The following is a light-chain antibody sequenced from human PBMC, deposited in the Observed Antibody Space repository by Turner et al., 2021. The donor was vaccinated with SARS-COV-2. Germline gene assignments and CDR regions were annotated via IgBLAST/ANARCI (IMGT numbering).Light chain of an antibody. CDR3: MQSLHPPLFT. V-gene: IGKV2D-29*01. CDR1: QGLQHRDGKIY. J-gene: IGKJ3*01. Sequence: DVVMTQTPLSLSVTPGQPASMSCKSNQGLQHRDGKIYLYWYLQKPGQPPQLLIYGVSNRFSGVPDRFSGSGSGTEFTLQISRVEAEEVGVYYCMQSLHPPLFTFGPGTKVEIK. CDR2: GVS.